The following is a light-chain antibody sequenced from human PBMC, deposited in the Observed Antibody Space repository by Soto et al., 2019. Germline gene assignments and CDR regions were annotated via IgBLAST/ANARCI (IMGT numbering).Light chain of an antibody. CDR3: CSYTVSGTLL. J-gene: IGLJ2*01. V-gene: IGLV2-23*01. CDR1: SSDVGSYDL. Sequence: QYALTQPASVSGSPGHSITISCTGTSSDVGSYDLVSWYQQYPGKAPKLMIYEGSKRPSGVTPRFSGSRSGNTASLTISRLLAEDEADYYCCSYTVSGTLLFGGGTKLTVL. CDR2: EGS.